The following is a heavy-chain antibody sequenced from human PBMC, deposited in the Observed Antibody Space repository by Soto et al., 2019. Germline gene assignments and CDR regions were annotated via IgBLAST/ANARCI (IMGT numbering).Heavy chain of an antibody. J-gene: IGHJ6*03. CDR3: AGRYCTNGVCYTTYYYYIDV. CDR2: ITTSGGNT. Sequence: EVQLLESGGGLVQPGGSLRLSCAASGFTFSTYAMSWVRQAPGKGLEWVSTITTSGGNTYYADSVQGRFTISRDNSKNTVYLQMNSVRAEDTAVYYCAGRYCTNGVCYTTYYYYIDVWGKGTPVTVSS. V-gene: IGHV3-23*01. D-gene: IGHD2-8*01. CDR1: GFTFSTYA.